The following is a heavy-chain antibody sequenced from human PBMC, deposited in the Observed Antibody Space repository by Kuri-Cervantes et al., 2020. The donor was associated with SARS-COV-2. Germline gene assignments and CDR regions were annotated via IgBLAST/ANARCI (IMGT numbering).Heavy chain of an antibody. V-gene: IGHV3-30*04. CDR1: GFIFSDYA. CDR3: ARNHSMDV. Sequence: GGSLRLSCEASGFIFSDYAIDWVRQAPGKGLEWVAIISYDGRNTKFADSVKGRFTISRDNSKSMLYLEVNSLRAEDTAVYYCARNHSMDVWGTGTAVTVSS. J-gene: IGHJ6*03. CDR2: ISYDGRNT.